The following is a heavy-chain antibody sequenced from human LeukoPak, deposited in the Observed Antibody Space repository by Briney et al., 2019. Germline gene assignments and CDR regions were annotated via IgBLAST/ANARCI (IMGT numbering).Heavy chain of an antibody. CDR2: ISGSGGST. CDR1: GFTFSSYA. Sequence: GGSLRLSCAASGFTFSSYAMYWVRQAPGKGLEWVSAISGSGGSTYYADSVKGRFTISRDNSKKTLSLQMNTLRAEDTAVYYCAKDKYGGSNYYYIMDVWGQGTTVTVSS. D-gene: IGHD4-23*01. J-gene: IGHJ6*02. V-gene: IGHV3-23*01. CDR3: AKDKYGGSNYYYIMDV.